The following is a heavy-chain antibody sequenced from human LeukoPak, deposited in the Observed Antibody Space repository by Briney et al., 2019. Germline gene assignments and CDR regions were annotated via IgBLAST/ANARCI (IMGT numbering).Heavy chain of an antibody. J-gene: IGHJ4*02. CDR3: AKDFHTRITMIVVVISLVEY. V-gene: IGHV3-30*18. CDR1: GFTFSSYG. D-gene: IGHD3-22*01. CDR2: ISYDGSNK. Sequence: GGSLRLSCAASGFTFSSYGMHWVRQAPGKGLEWVAAISYDGSNKYYADSVKGRFTISRDNSKNTLYLQMNSLRAEDTAVYYCAKDFHTRITMIVVVISLVEYWGQGTLVTVSS.